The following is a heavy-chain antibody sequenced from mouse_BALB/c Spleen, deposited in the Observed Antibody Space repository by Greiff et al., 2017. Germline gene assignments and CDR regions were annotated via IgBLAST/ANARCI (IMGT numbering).Heavy chain of an antibody. J-gene: IGHJ2*01. V-gene: IGHV1S81*02. CDR2: INPSNGRT. CDR1: GYTFTSYW. D-gene: IGHD2-1*01. Sequence: QVQLQQSGAELVKPGASVKLSCKASGYTFTSYWMHWVKQRPGQGLEWIGEINPSNGRTNYNEKFKSKATLTVDKSSSTAYIQLSSLTSEDSAVYYCARRYGNYVGYWGQGTTLTVSS. CDR3: ARRYGNYVGY.